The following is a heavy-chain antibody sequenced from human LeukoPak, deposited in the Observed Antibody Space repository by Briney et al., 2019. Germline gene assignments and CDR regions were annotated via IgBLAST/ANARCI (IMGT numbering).Heavy chain of an antibody. CDR1: GFTFSSYS. D-gene: IGHD4-23*01. J-gene: IGHJ4*02. CDR3: ARDPIYGGTVPYYFDY. Sequence: PGGSLRLSCAASGFTFSSYSMNCVRQAPGKGLEWVSSISSSSSYIYYADSVKGRFTISRDNAKNSLYLQMNSLRAEDTAVYYCARDPIYGGTVPYYFDYWGQGTLVTVSS. CDR2: ISSSSSYI. V-gene: IGHV3-21*01.